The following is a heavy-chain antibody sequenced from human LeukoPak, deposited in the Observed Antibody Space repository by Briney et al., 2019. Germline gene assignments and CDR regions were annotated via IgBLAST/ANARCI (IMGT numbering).Heavy chain of an antibody. V-gene: IGHV1-2*02. Sequence: ASVKVSCKASGYTFTDYYIHWVRQAPGHGLEWMGWIYPNSGGTNYSQSFLDRVTLTRDTSISTAYMELSRLRSDDTAVYYCARSRSSRANGGYYFDRGGQGTLVTVSS. J-gene: IGHJ4*02. CDR2: IYPNSGGT. CDR1: GYTFTDYY. CDR3: ARSRSSRANGGYYFDR. D-gene: IGHD4/OR15-4a*01.